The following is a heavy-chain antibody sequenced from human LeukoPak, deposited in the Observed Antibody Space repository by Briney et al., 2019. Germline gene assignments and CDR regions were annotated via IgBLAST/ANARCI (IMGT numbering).Heavy chain of an antibody. Sequence: GASVKVSCKASGYTFTSYYMHWVRQAPGQGLEWMGIINPSGGSTSYAQKFQGRVTMTRDMSTSTVYMELSSLRSEDTAVYYCARVPTVVTLGQYYFDYWGQGTLVTVSS. D-gene: IGHD4-23*01. CDR1: GYTFTSYY. J-gene: IGHJ4*02. V-gene: IGHV1-46*01. CDR3: ARVPTVVTLGQYYFDY. CDR2: INPSGGST.